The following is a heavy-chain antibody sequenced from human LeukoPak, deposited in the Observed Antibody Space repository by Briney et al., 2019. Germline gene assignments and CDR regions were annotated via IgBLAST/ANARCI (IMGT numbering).Heavy chain of an antibody. CDR1: GGSISSSSYY. CDR3: ATLVSGSYHFDY. CDR2: IYYRGST. D-gene: IGHD1-26*01. V-gene: IGHV4-39*01. Sequence: PSETLSLTCTVSGGSISSSSYYWGWIRQPPGKGLEWIGGIYYRGSTYHNPSLKSRVTISLDTSKNQFSLKLSSVTAADTAVYYCATLVSGSYHFDYWGQGTLVTVSS. J-gene: IGHJ4*02.